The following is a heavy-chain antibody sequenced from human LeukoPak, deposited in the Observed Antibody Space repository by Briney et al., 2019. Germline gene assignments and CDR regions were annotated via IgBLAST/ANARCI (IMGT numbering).Heavy chain of an antibody. CDR2: IYYSWST. V-gene: IGHV4-59*01. Sequence: SETLSLTCTVSGGSISSYYWSWIRQPPGKGLEWSGYIYYSWSTNYNPSLKSRVTISVDTSKNQFSLKLSSVTAADTAVYYCARGVDTAQERRYYMAVWGKGTTVTVSS. J-gene: IGHJ6*03. CDR3: ARGVDTAQERRYYMAV. CDR1: GGSISSYY. D-gene: IGHD5-18*01.